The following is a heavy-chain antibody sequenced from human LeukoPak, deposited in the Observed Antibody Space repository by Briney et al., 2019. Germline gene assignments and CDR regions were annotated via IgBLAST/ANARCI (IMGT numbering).Heavy chain of an antibody. V-gene: IGHV1-2*02. CDR3: ARSNSSTLRVDY. Sequence: ASVKVSCKASGYTFTGYCMHWVRQAPGQGLEWMGWINPNSGGTNYAQKFQGRVTMTRDTSITTSYMELSRLRSDDTAVYYCARSNSSTLRVDYWGQGTLVTVSS. J-gene: IGHJ4*02. D-gene: IGHD6-13*01. CDR1: GYTFTGYC. CDR2: INPNSGGT.